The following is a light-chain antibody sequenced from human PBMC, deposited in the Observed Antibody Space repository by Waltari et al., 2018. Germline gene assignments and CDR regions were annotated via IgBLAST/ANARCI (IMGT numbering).Light chain of an antibody. V-gene: IGLV4-60*03. CDR1: SGPSSYT. J-gene: IGLJ3*02. CDR3: ETWDSNLWV. Sequence: QPVLTQSSSASASLGSSVTLTCTLSSGPSSYTIACPQQQPGKDPRYLMKLEGSGSYNKGSGVPDRFSGSSSGADRYLTISNLQSEDEADYYCETWDSNLWVFGGGTKLTVL. CDR2: LEGSGSY.